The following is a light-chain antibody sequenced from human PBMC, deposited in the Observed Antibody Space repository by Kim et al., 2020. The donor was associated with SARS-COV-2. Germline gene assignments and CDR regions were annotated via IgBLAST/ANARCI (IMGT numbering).Light chain of an antibody. V-gene: IGKV3-15*01. CDR1: QSVRNN. Sequence: IVMTQSPATLSVSPGERVTLSCRASQSVRNNLAWYQQRPGQAPRLLIYGASTMATDVSDRFSGSGSGTEFTLTIRSLQSEDLAVYYCQQYNDWPLLTFGGGNKVDIK. CDR2: GAS. CDR3: QQYNDWPLLT. J-gene: IGKJ4*01.